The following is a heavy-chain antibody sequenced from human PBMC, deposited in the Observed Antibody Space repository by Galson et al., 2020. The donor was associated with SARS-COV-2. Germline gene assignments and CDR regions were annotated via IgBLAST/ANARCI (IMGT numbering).Heavy chain of an antibody. Sequence: ASVKVSCKASGFNFTRYYFHWVRQAPGQGLEWRGWINPNSGGTILAERFQGRVTMTTDTSISTVYMELSSLRPDDTAVYYCLRVYYGDFMAYWGQGTLVTVSS. D-gene: IGHD4-17*01. J-gene: IGHJ4*02. CDR3: LRVYYGDFMAY. CDR1: GFNFTRYY. CDR2: INPNSGGT. V-gene: IGHV1-2*02.